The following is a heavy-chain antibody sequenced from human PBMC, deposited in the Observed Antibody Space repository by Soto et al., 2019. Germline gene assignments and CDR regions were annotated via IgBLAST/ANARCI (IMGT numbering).Heavy chain of an antibody. Sequence: TSETLSLTCTVSGGSISSGDYYWSWIRQPPGKGLEWIGYIYYSGSTYYNPSLKSRVTISVDTSKNQFSLKLTSVTAADTAVYYCARHSGPYASSWFDAWGQGTLVTVSS. CDR1: GGSISSGDYY. D-gene: IGHD6-6*01. CDR3: ARHSGPYASSWFDA. CDR2: IYYSGST. J-gene: IGHJ5*02. V-gene: IGHV4-30-4*01.